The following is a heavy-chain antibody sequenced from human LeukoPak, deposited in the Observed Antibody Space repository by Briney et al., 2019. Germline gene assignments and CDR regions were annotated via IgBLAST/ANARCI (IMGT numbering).Heavy chain of an antibody. Sequence: GGSQRLSCAASGFTFSSYAMSWVRQAPGKGVEWVSAISGSGGSTYYADSVKGRFTISRDNSKNTLFLQMNSLRAEDTAVYYCAANGESTDWHWNYWGQGTLVTVSS. V-gene: IGHV3-23*01. J-gene: IGHJ4*02. D-gene: IGHD3-9*01. CDR1: GFTFSSYA. CDR2: ISGSGGST. CDR3: AANGESTDWHWNY.